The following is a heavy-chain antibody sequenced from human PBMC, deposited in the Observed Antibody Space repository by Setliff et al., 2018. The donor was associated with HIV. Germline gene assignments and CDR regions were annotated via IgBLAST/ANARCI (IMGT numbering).Heavy chain of an antibody. D-gene: IGHD3-10*01. CDR3: ARQGGYNSPLMV. J-gene: IGHJ4*02. Sequence: SETLSLTCTVSGGSITSYYWNWIRQSPGKGLEWIGYIFDSGTTKYNPSVTSRVTTSVDASKNQFFLQLIPVTAADTAVYYCARQGGYNSPLMVWGQGKLVTVSS. CDR1: GGSITSYY. V-gene: IGHV4-59*08. CDR2: IFDSGTT.